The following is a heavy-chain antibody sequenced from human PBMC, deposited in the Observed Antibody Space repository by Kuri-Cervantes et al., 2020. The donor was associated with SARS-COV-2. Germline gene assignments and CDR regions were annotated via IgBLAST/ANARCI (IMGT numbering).Heavy chain of an antibody. CDR1: GYTFTSYY. V-gene: IGHV1-69*13. Sequence: SVKVSCKASGYTFTSYYMHWVRQAPGQGLEWMGGIIPIFGTANYAQKFQGRVTITADESTSTAYMELRSLRSDDTAVYYCARDLGQLGRAIDYWGQGTLVTVSS. J-gene: IGHJ4*02. CDR3: ARDLGQLGRAIDY. CDR2: IIPIFGTA. D-gene: IGHD6-6*01.